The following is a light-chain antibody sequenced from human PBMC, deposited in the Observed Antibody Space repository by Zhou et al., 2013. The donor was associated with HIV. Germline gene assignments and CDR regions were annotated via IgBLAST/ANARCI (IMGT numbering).Light chain of an antibody. CDR1: QGISHY. J-gene: IGKJ1*01. CDR2: AAS. CDR3: QKYDSAPWT. Sequence: DIQMTQSPSSLSASVGDRVTITCRASQGISHYLAWFQQKPGTVPKLLIYAASTLQSGVPSRFSGSRSGTDFTLTIINLQPEDVATYYCQKYDSAPWTFGQGTNVEIK. V-gene: IGKV1-27*01.